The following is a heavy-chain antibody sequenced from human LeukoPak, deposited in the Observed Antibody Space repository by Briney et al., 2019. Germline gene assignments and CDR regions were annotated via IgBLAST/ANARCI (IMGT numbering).Heavy chain of an antibody. D-gene: IGHD3-22*01. CDR1: GFAFSNYW. CDR2: IKEDGSQK. Sequence: PGGSLRLSCAASGFAFSNYWMTWVRQAPGKGLEWVANIKEDGSQKYYVGSVKGRFTISRDNAKNSLYLQMSSLRAEDTAVYFCARDHQNGYYFYWGQGTVVTVSS. V-gene: IGHV3-7*01. J-gene: IGHJ4*02. CDR3: ARDHQNGYYFY.